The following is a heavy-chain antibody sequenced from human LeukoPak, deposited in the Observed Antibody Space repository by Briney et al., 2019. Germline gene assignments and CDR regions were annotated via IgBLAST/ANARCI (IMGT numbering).Heavy chain of an antibody. CDR2: ISGNGGST. V-gene: IGHV3-23*01. J-gene: IGHJ3*02. Sequence: GGSLRLSCEASGFTFNSYAMSWVRQAPGKGLEWISGISGNGGSTYYADMVKGRVTMSRDKSKNALYLQMNSLRAEDTAIYYCATGGNVYYYDSRCFPYAFDIWGQGTMVTVSS. CDR1: GFTFNSYA. CDR3: ATGGNVYYYDSRCFPYAFDI. D-gene: IGHD3-22*01.